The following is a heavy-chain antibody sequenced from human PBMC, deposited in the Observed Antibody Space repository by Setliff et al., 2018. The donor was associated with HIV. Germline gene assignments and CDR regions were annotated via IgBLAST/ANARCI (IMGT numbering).Heavy chain of an antibody. Sequence: GESLKISCKGSGYSFTSYWIGWVRQMPGKGLEWMGIIYPGDSDTRYSPSFQGQVTLSADKSVSTAYLQWSSLKASDTAMYYCARQAVDCSGGTCYSTSAFDYWGQGTLVTVSS. CDR2: IYPGDSDT. CDR1: GYSFTSYW. J-gene: IGHJ4*02. D-gene: IGHD2-15*01. CDR3: ARQAVDCSGGTCYSTSAFDY. V-gene: IGHV5-51*01.